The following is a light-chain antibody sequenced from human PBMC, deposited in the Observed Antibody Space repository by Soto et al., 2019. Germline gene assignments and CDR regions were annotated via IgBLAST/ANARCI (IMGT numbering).Light chain of an antibody. Sequence: DIQMTQSPSSVSASIGDRVTITCRASQIIGSWLAWYQQKPGKAPTLLIYAASSLQSGVPSRFSGSGSGTDFTLTITSLQAEDSATYYCQQANSFPLTFGPGTKVDIK. CDR3: QQANSFPLT. CDR1: QIIGSW. J-gene: IGKJ3*01. CDR2: AAS. V-gene: IGKV1-12*01.